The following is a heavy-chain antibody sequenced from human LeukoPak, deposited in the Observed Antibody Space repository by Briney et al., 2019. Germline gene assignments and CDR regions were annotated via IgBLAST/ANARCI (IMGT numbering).Heavy chain of an antibody. J-gene: IGHJ6*02. CDR1: GYTLTELS. D-gene: IGHD3-3*01. CDR2: FDPEDGET. V-gene: IGHV1-24*01. CDR3: ATHSTIFGGNYGMDV. Sequence: ASVKVSCKVSGYTLTELSMHWVRQAPGKGLEWMGGFDPEDGETIYAQKFQGRVTMTEDTSTDTAYVELSSLRSEDTAVYYCATHSTIFGGNYGMDVWGQGTTVTVSS.